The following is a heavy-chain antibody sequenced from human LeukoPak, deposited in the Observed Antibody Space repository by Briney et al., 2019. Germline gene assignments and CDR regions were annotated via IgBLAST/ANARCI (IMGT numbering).Heavy chain of an antibody. V-gene: IGHV3-23*01. CDR2: ISGSGGST. J-gene: IGHJ3*02. D-gene: IGHD6-19*01. CDR1: GFTFSSYG. CDR3: ARAGWYELPRYAFDI. Sequence: GGTLRLSCAASGFTFSSYGMSWVRQAPGKGLEWASAISGSGGSTYYADSVKGRFTISRDNSKNTLYLQMNSLRSDDTAVYYCARAGWYELPRYAFDIWGQGTMVTVSS.